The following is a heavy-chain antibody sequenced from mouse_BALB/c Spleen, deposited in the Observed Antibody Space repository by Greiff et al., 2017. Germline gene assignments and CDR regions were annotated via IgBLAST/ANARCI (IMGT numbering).Heavy chain of an antibody. CDR2: ISSGGST. CDR3: ARGIKRDY. D-gene: IGHD2-4*01. CDR1: GFTFSSYA. V-gene: IGHV5-6-5*01. Sequence: EVQRVESGGGLVKPGGSLKLSCAASGFTFSSYAMSWVRQTPEKRLEWVASISSGGSTYYPDSVKGRFTISRDNARNILYLQMSSLRSEDTAMYYCARGIKRDYWGQGTTLTVSS. J-gene: IGHJ2*01.